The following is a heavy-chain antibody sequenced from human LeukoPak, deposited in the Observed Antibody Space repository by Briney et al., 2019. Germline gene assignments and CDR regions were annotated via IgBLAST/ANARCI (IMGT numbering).Heavy chain of an antibody. CDR1: GDSISSNY. V-gene: IGHV4-59*01. Sequence: PSETLSLTCTVSGDSISSNYWTWIRQPPGKGLEWIGYKSYSGTTKYNPSLKSRVTISLDSSKNQFSLNLSSVTAADTAVYYCARRACSGGSCPNDYWGQGTLVTVSS. CDR3: ARRACSGGSCPNDY. CDR2: KSYSGTT. D-gene: IGHD2-15*01. J-gene: IGHJ4*02.